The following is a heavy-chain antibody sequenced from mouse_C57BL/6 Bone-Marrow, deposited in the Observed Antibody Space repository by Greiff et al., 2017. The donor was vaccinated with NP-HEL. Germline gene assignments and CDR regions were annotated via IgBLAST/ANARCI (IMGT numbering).Heavy chain of an antibody. D-gene: IGHD2-2*01. V-gene: IGHV5-4*01. CDR1: GFTFSSYA. Sequence: EVKVVESGGGLVKPGGSLKLSCAASGFTFSSYAMSWVRQTPEKRLEWVATISDGGSYTYYPDNVKGRFTISRDNAKNNLYLQMSHLKSEDTAMYYCAREGYGPSWFAYWGQGTLVTVSA. CDR3: AREGYGPSWFAY. J-gene: IGHJ3*01. CDR2: ISDGGSYT.